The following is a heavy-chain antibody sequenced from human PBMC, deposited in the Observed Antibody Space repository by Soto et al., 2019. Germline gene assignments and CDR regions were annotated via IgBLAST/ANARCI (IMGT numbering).Heavy chain of an antibody. V-gene: IGHV3-21*01. J-gene: IGHJ6*03. CDR3: AKGGATYYDFWSGYYERDYYYYYMDV. D-gene: IGHD3-3*01. CDR2: ISSSSSYI. CDR1: GFTFSSYS. Sequence: GGSLRLSCAASGFTFSSYSMNWVRQAPGKGLEWVSSISSSSSYIYYADSVKGRFTISRDNAKNSLYLQMNSLRAEDTAVYYCAKGGATYYDFWSGYYERDYYYYYMDVWGKGTTVTVSS.